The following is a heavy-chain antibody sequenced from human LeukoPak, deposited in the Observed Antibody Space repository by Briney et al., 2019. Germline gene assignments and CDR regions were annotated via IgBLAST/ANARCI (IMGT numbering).Heavy chain of an antibody. CDR3: ARDARWEGGSDFDY. Sequence: PGGSLRLSCAASGFIFSSYAMHWVRQAPGKGLEWVAIMSYDGSNKYCADSVKGRFTISRDNSKKTLYMQMNSLRAEDTAVYYCARDARWEGGSDFDYWGQGTLVTVSS. CDR2: MSYDGSNK. J-gene: IGHJ4*02. V-gene: IGHV3-30-3*01. D-gene: IGHD1-26*01. CDR1: GFIFSSYA.